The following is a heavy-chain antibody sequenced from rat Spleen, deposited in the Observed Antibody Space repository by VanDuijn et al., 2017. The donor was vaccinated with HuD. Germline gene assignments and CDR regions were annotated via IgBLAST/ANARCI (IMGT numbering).Heavy chain of an antibody. V-gene: IGHV5-25*01. J-gene: IGHJ3*01. Sequence: EVQLVESGGGLVQPGRSLKLSCAASGFTFSDSYMAWVRQAPKKGLEWVASISTGGGDTYYRDSVKGRFTISRDNAKNTLYLQMDSLRSEDTATYFCARLGGLRNWFAYWGQGTLVTVSS. CDR3: ARLGGLRNWFAY. CDR1: GFTFSDSY. CDR2: ISTGGGDT. D-gene: IGHD4-3*01.